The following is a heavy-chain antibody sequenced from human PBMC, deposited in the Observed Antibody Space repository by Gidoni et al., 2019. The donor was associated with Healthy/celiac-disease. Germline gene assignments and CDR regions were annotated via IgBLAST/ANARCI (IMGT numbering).Heavy chain of an antibody. D-gene: IGHD3-3*01. Sequence: QVQLQQWGAGLLKPSETLSLTCAVYGGSFSGYYWRWIRQPPRTGLEWIGEINHSVSTNDTPSLKSRVTISVDTSKNQFSLKLSSVTAADTAVYYWARGNYDFWSGYPLRYYYYGMDVWGQGTTVTVSS. CDR3: ARGNYDFWSGYPLRYYYYGMDV. J-gene: IGHJ6*02. V-gene: IGHV4-34*01. CDR2: INHSVST. CDR1: GGSFSGYY.